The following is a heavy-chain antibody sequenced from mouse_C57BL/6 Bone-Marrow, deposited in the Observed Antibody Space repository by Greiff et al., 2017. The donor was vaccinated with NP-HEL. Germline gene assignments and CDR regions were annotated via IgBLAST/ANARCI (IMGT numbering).Heavy chain of an antibody. CDR1: GFNIKDDY. CDR2: IDPENGDT. V-gene: IGHV14-4*01. CDR3: TTRDSSGSFDY. D-gene: IGHD3-2*02. J-gene: IGHJ2*01. Sequence: EVQLQQSGAELVRPGASVKLSCTASGFNIKDDYMHWVKQRPEQGLEWIGWIDPENGDTEYASKFQGKATITADTSSNTPYLQLSSLTSEDTAVYYCTTRDSSGSFDYWGQGTTLTVSS.